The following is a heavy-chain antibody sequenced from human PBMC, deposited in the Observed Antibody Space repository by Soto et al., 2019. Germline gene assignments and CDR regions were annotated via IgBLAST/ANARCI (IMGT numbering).Heavy chain of an antibody. CDR2: IYYSGST. V-gene: IGHV4-39*07. CDR1: GVSISSTTFF. D-gene: IGHD5-12*01. J-gene: IGHJ4*02. Sequence: PSETLSLTCSVSGVSISSTTFFWVWIRQPPGKGLEWIGNIYYSGSTYYNPSLKSRASMSMDTSKNLFSLSLRSVTAADTAVYFCARVKATLYRHYYFDYWGQGTPVTVSS. CDR3: ARVKATLYRHYYFDY.